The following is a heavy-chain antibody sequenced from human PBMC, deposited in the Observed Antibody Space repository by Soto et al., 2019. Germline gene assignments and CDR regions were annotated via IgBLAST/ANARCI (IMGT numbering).Heavy chain of an antibody. CDR1: GGSFSGYY. CDR3: ARGASSEWLVSDFDY. J-gene: IGHJ4*02. CDR2: INHSGST. D-gene: IGHD6-19*01. V-gene: IGHV4-34*01. Sequence: SETLSLTCAVYGGSFSGYYWSWIRQPPGKGLEWIGEINHSGSTNYNPSLKSRVTISVDTSKNQFSLKLSSVTAADTAVYYCARGASSEWLVSDFDYWGQGTLVTVSS.